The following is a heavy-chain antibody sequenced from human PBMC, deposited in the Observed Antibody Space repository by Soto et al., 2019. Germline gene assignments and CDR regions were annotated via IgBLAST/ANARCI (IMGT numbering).Heavy chain of an antibody. D-gene: IGHD2-2*01. Sequence: GGSLRLSCAASGFTFSSYSMNWVRQAPGKGQEWVSSISSSSSYIYYADSVKGRFTISRDNAKNSLYLQMNSLRAEDTAVYYCARSYCSSTSCYAKYYYYYMDVWGKGTTVTVSS. J-gene: IGHJ6*03. CDR1: GFTFSSYS. V-gene: IGHV3-21*01. CDR3: ARSYCSSTSCYAKYYYYYMDV. CDR2: ISSSSSYI.